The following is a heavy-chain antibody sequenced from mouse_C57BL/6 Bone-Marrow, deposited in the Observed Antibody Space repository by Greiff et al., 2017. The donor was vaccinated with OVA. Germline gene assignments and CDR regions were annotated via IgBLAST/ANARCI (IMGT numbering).Heavy chain of an antibody. CDR3: TVYYSNSLFAY. Sequence: EVQLQQSGAELVRPGASVKLSCTASGFNFKDDYMHWVKQRPEQGLEWIGWIDPENGDTEYASKFQGKATITADTSSNTAYLQLSSLTSEDTAVYYCTVYYSNSLFAYWGQGTLVTVSA. J-gene: IGHJ3*01. CDR2: IDPENGDT. V-gene: IGHV14-4*01. CDR1: GFNFKDDY. D-gene: IGHD2-5*01.